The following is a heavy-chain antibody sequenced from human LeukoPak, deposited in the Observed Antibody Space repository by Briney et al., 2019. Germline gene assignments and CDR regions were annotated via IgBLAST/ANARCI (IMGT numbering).Heavy chain of an antibody. CDR2: ISYDGSNK. D-gene: IGHD6-19*01. CDR3: ARDEHSGWSNFDY. CDR1: VFTFSSYA. J-gene: IGHJ4*02. Sequence: GRSLRLSCAASVFTFSSYAMHWVRQAPGKGLEWVAVISYDGSNKYYADSVKGRFTISRDNSKNTLYLQMNSLRAEDTAVYYCARDEHSGWSNFDYWGQGTLVTVSS. V-gene: IGHV3-30-3*01.